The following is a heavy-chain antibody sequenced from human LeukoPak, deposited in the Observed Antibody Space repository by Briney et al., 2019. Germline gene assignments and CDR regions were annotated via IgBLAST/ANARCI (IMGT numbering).Heavy chain of an antibody. CDR1: GDSMSTYY. D-gene: IGHD2-15*01. V-gene: IGHV4-59*01. CDR2: ISYNRST. J-gene: IGHJ4*02. CDR3: AGEVGCSGGTCSPFDY. Sequence: SETLSLTCTVSGDSMSTYYWSWVRQPPGEGLEWIGFISYNRSTNHNPSLKSRVTISLDTPQNQFSLRLSSVTAADTAVYYCAGEVGCSGGTCSPFDYWGQGILVTVSS.